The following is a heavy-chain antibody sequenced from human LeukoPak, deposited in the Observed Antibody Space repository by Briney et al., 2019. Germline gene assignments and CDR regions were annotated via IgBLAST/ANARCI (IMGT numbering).Heavy chain of an antibody. Sequence: GGSLRLSCVASGFAVSSNYMTWVRQAPGKGLEWVSVIYSGGSTYYADSVNGRFSISRDNSKNTVYLQMNNVRVDDTAVYYCARSPNALMRQSDYWGQGILITVSS. CDR3: ARSPNALMRQSDY. V-gene: IGHV3-53*01. CDR1: GFAVSSNY. D-gene: IGHD2-8*01. J-gene: IGHJ4*02. CDR2: IYSGGST.